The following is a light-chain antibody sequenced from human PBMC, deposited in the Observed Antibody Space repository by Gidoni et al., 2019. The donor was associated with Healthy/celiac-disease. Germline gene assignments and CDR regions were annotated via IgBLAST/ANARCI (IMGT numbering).Light chain of an antibody. CDR1: QSISSY. Sequence: DIQMTQSPSYLSASVEDKVTITCRASQSISSYLNWYQQKPGKAPKLLIYAASSLQSWVPSRFSGSGSGIDLTLTISSLPPEDFATYYCQQSYSTPRYTFGQGTKLEIK. CDR2: AAS. J-gene: IGKJ2*01. V-gene: IGKV1-39*01. CDR3: QQSYSTPRYT.